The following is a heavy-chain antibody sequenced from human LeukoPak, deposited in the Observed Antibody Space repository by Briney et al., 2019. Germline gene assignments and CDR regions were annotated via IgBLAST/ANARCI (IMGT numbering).Heavy chain of an antibody. J-gene: IGHJ4*02. Sequence: GGSLRLSCAASGFTFSSYAMHWVRQAPGKGLEFVSGISSKGGTTYYASSVKGRFTISRDNSKNTLYLQMGSLRAEDMAVYYCARISRESGVDYWGQGTLVTVSS. D-gene: IGHD3-10*01. V-gene: IGHV3-64*01. CDR2: ISSKGGTT. CDR3: ARISRESGVDY. CDR1: GFTFSSYA.